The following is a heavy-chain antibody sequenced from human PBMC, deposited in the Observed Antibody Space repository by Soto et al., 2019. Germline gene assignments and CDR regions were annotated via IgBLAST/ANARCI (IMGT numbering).Heavy chain of an antibody. CDR3: ARSYSYGSYWSLHY. D-gene: IGHD5-18*01. CDR1: GYTFTNYG. Sequence: ASVKVAWKASGYTFTNYGVSWVRQAPGQGLEWMGWITVYNGNTHYAQNVQGSVTMTTDTSTSRAHMELWSLEYDDTAVYYCARSYSYGSYWSLHYWGQGVVVTVSS. CDR2: ITVYNGNT. V-gene: IGHV1-18*04. J-gene: IGHJ4*02.